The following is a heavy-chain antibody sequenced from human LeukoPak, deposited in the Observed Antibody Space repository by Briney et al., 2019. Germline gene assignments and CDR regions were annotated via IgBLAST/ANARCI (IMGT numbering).Heavy chain of an antibody. D-gene: IGHD3-16*02. CDR1: GYTFTSYY. V-gene: IGHV1-46*01. CDR2: INPSGGST. CDR3: AREDMITFGGVIAGIDY. J-gene: IGHJ4*02. Sequence: AASVKVSCKASGYTFTSYYMHWVRQAPGQGLEWMGIINPSGGSTSYAQKFQGRVTMTRDMSTSTVYMELSSLRSEDTAVYYCAREDMITFGGVIAGIDYWGQGTLVTVSS.